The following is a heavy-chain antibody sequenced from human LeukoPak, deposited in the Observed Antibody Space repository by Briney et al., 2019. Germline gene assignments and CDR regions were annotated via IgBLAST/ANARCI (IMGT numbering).Heavy chain of an antibody. CDR3: ARIYGDYGGGLDYFDY. Sequence: SETLSLTCTVSGGSINSSSYYWGWIRQPPGKGLEWIGSIYYSGSTYYNPSLKSRVTISVDTSKNQFSLKLSSVTAADTAVYYCARIYGDYGGGLDYFDYWGQGTLVTVSS. CDR1: GGSINSSSYY. CDR2: IYYSGST. V-gene: IGHV4-39*01. J-gene: IGHJ4*02. D-gene: IGHD4-17*01.